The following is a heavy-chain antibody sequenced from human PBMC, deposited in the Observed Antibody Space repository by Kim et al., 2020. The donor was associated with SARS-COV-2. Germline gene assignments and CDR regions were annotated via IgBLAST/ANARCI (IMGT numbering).Heavy chain of an antibody. J-gene: IGHJ5*02. Sequence: DSVKGRFTISRDTVQNSLYLQMNSLRAEDTAVYYCARDYSSSWSHNWFDPWGQGTLVTVSS. D-gene: IGHD6-13*01. CDR3: ARDYSSSWSHNWFDP. V-gene: IGHV3-21*01.